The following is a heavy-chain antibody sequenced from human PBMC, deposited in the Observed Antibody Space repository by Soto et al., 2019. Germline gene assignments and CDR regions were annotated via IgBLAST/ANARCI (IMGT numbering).Heavy chain of an antibody. J-gene: IGHJ4*02. CDR3: ERGRCGDY. Sequence: QVHLVPSGAEVKKPGASVKVSCKGSGYAFTTYGITWVRQAPGQGLEWMGWISAPNGNTSYAQKLQGRGTVSRDTTMRTAYMGLRSRRSDDTAVYDCERGRCGDYWGQGGRVTVCS. CDR2: ISAPNGNT. V-gene: IGHV1-18*01. CDR1: GYAFTTYG.